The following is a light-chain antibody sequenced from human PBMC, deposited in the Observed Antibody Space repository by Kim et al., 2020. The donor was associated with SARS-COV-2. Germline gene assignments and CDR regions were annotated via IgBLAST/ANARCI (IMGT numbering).Light chain of an antibody. Sequence: QSALTQPASVSGSPGQSITISCTGPSSDVGGYNYVSWYQQYPGKAPKLMIYDVRNRPSGVSNRFFGSKSANTASLTISGLQAEDEADYYCCSYTSSSTLVFGGGTQLTVL. CDR1: SSDVGGYNY. CDR2: DVR. J-gene: IGLJ3*02. CDR3: CSYTSSSTLV. V-gene: IGLV2-14*03.